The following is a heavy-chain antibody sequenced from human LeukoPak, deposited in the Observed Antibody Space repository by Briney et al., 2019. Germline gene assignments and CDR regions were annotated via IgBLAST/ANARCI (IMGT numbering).Heavy chain of an antibody. CDR2: IWYDGSNK. CDR3: ARIGSSGWLSWSAFDI. CDR1: GFTFSSYG. J-gene: IGHJ3*02. D-gene: IGHD6-19*01. Sequence: GGSLRLSCAASGFTFSSYGMHWVRQAPGKGLERVAVIWYDGSNKYYADSVKGRFTISRDNSKNTLYLQMNSLRAEDTAVYYCARIGSSGWLSWSAFDIWGQGTMVTVSS. V-gene: IGHV3-33*01.